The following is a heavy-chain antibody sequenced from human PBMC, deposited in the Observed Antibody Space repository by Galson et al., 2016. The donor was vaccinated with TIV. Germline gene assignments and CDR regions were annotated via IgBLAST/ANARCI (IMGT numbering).Heavy chain of an antibody. CDR3: ARERDYFDGSGTY. CDR2: IGANNNNR. J-gene: IGHJ4*02. V-gene: IGHV1-18*01. D-gene: IGHD3-22*01. CDR1: GYIFSMYG. Sequence: SVKVSCKASGYIFSMYGFSWVRLAPGQGLEWMGRIGANNNNRHCAQKFKDRVTMTTDTSTSTAYMELRSLTPDDAAVYYCARERDYFDGSGTYWGQGTLVTVSS.